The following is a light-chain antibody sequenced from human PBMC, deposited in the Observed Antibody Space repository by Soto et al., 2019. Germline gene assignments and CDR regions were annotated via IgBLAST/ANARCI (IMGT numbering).Light chain of an antibody. J-gene: IGLJ1*01. V-gene: IGLV2-8*01. CDR3: SSYAGSNTPYV. Sequence: QSVLTQPPSASGSPGQSVTISCTGTSSDVGGYNYVSWYQHHPGNAPKLMIFEVNKRASGVPDRFSASKSGNTASLTVSGLQAEDEADYYCSSYAGSNTPYVFGTGTKLTVL. CDR2: EVN. CDR1: SSDVGGYNY.